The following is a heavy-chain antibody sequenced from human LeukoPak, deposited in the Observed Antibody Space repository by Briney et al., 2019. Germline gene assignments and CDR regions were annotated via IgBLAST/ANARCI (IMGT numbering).Heavy chain of an antibody. J-gene: IGHJ4*02. CDR1: GGSFSGYY. Sequence: KASETLSLTCAVYGGSFSGYYWSWIRQPPGKGLEWIGEINHSGSTNYNPSLKSRVTISVDTSKNQFSLKLSSVTAADTAVYCCARYIAAAGSVDYWGQGTLVTVSS. V-gene: IGHV4-34*01. D-gene: IGHD6-13*01. CDR3: ARYIAAAGSVDY. CDR2: INHSGST.